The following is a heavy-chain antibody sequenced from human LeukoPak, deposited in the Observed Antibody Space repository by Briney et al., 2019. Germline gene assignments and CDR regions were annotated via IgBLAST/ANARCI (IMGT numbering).Heavy chain of an antibody. CDR2: ISSSSNTI. J-gene: IGHJ5*02. V-gene: IGHV3-48*01. CDR1: GFTFNSYS. D-gene: IGHD3-16*01. CDR3: ARDTSEGDYAWWFDP. Sequence: GGSLRLSCAASGFTFNSYSMNWVRQAPGKGLEWVSYISSSSNTIYYADSVKGRFTISRDNAKNSLYLQMNSLRSDDTAVYFCARDTSEGDYAWWFDPWGQGTLVTVAS.